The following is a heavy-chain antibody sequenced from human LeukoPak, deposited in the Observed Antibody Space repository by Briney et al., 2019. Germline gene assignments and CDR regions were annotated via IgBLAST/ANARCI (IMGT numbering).Heavy chain of an antibody. CDR2: IYYSGST. Sequence: KSSETLSLTCTVSGGSISSYYWSWIRQPPGKGLEWIGYIYYSGSTNYNPSLKSRVTISVDTSKNQFSLKLSSVTAADTAVYYCARGAPYYDFWSGSPYYYYGMDVWGQGTTVTVSS. CDR3: ARGAPYYDFWSGSPYYYYGMDV. D-gene: IGHD3-3*01. CDR1: GGSISSYY. V-gene: IGHV4-59*08. J-gene: IGHJ6*02.